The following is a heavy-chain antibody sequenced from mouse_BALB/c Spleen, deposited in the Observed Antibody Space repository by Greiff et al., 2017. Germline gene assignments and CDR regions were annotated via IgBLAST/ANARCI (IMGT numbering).Heavy chain of an antibody. CDR1: GFTFSSYG. J-gene: IGHJ3*01. V-gene: IGHV5-6-3*01. Sequence: EVQRVESGGGLVQPGGSLKLSCAASGFTFSSYGMSWVRQTPDKRLELVATINSNGGSTYYPDSVKGRFTISRDNAKNTLYLQMSSLKSEDTAMYYCARDGVHHEGFAYWGQGTLVTVSA. CDR3: ARDGVHHEGFAY. CDR2: INSNGGST.